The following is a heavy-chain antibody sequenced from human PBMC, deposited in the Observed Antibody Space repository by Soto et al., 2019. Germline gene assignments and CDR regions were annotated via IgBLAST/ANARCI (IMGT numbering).Heavy chain of an antibody. CDR2: IGSSDI. CDR1: GFTFSIHA. D-gene: IGHD1-20*01. Sequence: VGSLRLSCAAAGFTFSIHAMSWVRQAPGKGLEWVSSIGSSDIYYADSVTGRFTVSRDNSKNMLFLEMNSLRADDTAVYYCAKDAVNANGILDAFDIWRQGTMGTVAS. CDR3: AKDAVNANGILDAFDI. V-gene: IGHV3-23*01. J-gene: IGHJ3*02.